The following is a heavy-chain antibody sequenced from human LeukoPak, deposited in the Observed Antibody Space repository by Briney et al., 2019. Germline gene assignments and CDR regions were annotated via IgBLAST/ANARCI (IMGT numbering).Heavy chain of an antibody. D-gene: IGHD4-17*01. CDR2: INPNSGGT. CDR3: ARVSDYGDYYFDY. Sequence: ASVTVSFTASGYTFTGYYMHWVRQAPGQGLEWMGWINPNSGGTNYAQKFQGRVTMTRDTSISTAYMELSRLRSDDTAVYYCARVSDYGDYYFDYWGQGTLVTVSS. V-gene: IGHV1-2*02. J-gene: IGHJ4*02. CDR1: GYTFTGYY.